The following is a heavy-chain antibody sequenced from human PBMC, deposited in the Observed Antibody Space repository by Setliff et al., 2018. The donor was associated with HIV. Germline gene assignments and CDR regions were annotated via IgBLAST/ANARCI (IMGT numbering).Heavy chain of an antibody. J-gene: IGHJ2*01. V-gene: IGHV1-18*01. D-gene: IGHD6-19*01. CDR3: ARYGSGWPLWYFDL. Sequence: ASVKVSCKASGGTLSSYAISWVRQAPGQGLEWMGWISAYNGNTNYAQKLQGRVTMTTDTSTSTAYMELRIPRSDDTAVYYFARYGSGWPLWYFDLWGRGTLVTVSS. CDR1: GGTLSSYA. CDR2: ISAYNGNT.